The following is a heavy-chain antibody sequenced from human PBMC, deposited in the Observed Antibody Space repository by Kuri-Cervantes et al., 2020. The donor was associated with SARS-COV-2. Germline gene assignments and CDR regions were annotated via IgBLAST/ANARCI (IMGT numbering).Heavy chain of an antibody. D-gene: IGHD2-2*01. CDR3: ARAGYYCSSTSCPSLPDY. CDR2: MNPNSGNT. Sequence: GGSLRLSCKASGYTFTSYDINWVRQATGQGLEWMGWMNPNSGNTGYAQKFQGRVTITRNTSISTAYMEPSSLRSEDTAVYYCARAGYYCSSTSCPSLPDYWGQGTLVTVSS. V-gene: IGHV1-8*03. J-gene: IGHJ4*02. CDR1: GYTFTSYD.